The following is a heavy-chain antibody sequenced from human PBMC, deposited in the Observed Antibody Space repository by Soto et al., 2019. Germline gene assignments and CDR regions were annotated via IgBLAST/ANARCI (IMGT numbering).Heavy chain of an antibody. J-gene: IGHJ6*03. CDR1: GFTFSDYY. CDR2: ISSSGSTI. D-gene: IGHD3-10*01. CDR3: ARGRPTMVRGVPSPYYYYYYMDV. Sequence: QVQLVEAGGGLGKPGGSLRLSCAASGFTFSDYYMSWIRQAPGKGLEWDSYISSSGSTIYYADSVKGRFTISRDNAKKSRYLHMNSLRAEDPAVYYCARGRPTMVRGVPSPYYYYYYMDVWGKGTTVTVSS. V-gene: IGHV3-11*01.